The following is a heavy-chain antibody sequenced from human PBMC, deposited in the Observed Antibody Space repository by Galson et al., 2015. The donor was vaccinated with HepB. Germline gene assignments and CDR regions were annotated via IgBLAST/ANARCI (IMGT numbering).Heavy chain of an antibody. CDR1: GFTFSSYT. CDR2: ISSTGTTM. CDR3: ARVYFGSGSSSAYWYFDL. J-gene: IGHJ2*01. V-gene: IGHV3-48*02. Sequence: SLRLSCAAFGFTFSSYTMNWVRQAPGKGLESVSYISSTGTTMYYADSAKGRFAISRDNAQNSLYLQMNSLRDEDTAVYYCARVYFGSGSSSAYWYFDLWGRGALVTVSS. D-gene: IGHD3-10*01.